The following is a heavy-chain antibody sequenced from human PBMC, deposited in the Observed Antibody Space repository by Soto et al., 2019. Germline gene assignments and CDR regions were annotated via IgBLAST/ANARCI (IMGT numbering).Heavy chain of an antibody. CDR1: GGSISSGGYS. CDR2: IYHSGST. Sequence: QLQLQESGSGLVKPSQTLSLTCAVSGGSISSGGYSWSWIRQPPGKGLEWIGYIYHSGSTYYNPSLKSRVTISVDSSKNQFSLKLSSVTAADTAVYYCARVHYGVGSAVDYWGQGTLVTVSS. J-gene: IGHJ4*02. D-gene: IGHD4-17*01. V-gene: IGHV4-30-2*01. CDR3: ARVHYGVGSAVDY.